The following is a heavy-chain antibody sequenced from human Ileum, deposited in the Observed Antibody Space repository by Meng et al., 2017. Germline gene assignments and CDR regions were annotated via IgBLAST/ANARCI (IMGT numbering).Heavy chain of an antibody. D-gene: IGHD3-22*01. CDR3: VRGFYDIRGYSVPFDL. J-gene: IGHJ5*02. Sequence: SETLSLTCAVSGASINNYRWNWIRQPPGKRLEWIGFIDYRRGTNYNPSLKSRVSLSLDASKNQFSLNLDSVTTADTAVYYCVRGFYDIRGYSVPFDLWGRGMLVTVSS. CDR1: GASINNYR. CDR2: IDYRRGT. V-gene: IGHV4-59*01.